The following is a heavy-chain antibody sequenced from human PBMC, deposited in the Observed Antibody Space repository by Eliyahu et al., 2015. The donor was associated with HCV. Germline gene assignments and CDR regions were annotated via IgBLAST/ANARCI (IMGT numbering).Heavy chain of an antibody. CDR3: TTDLIVVVPAADGY. CDR1: GFTFXNAW. J-gene: IGHJ4*02. V-gene: IGHV3-15*01. Sequence: EVQLVESGGGLVKPGGSLRLSCAASGFTFXNAWMSWVRQAPGKGLEWVGXIKSKTDGGTTDYAAPVKGRFTISRDDSKNTLYLQMNSLKTEDTAVYYCTTDLIVVVPAADGYWGQGTLVTVSS. D-gene: IGHD2-2*01. CDR2: IKSKTDGGTT.